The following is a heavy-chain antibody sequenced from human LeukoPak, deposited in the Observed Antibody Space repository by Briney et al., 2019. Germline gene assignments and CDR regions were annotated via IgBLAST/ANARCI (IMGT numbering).Heavy chain of an antibody. J-gene: IGHJ4*02. CDR2: ISSSGSTI. V-gene: IGHV3-48*03. CDR1: GFTFSSYE. Sequence: PGGSLRLSCAASGFTFSSYEMNWVHQAPGKGLEWVSYISSSGSTIYYADSVKGRFTISRDNAKNSLYLQMNSLRAEDTAVYYCARDSSSWYGSFDYWGQGTLVTVSS. CDR3: ARDSSSWYGSFDY. D-gene: IGHD6-13*01.